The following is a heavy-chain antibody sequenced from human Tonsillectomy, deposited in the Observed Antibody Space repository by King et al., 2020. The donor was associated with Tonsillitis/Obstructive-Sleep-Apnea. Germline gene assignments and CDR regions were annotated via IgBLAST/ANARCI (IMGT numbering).Heavy chain of an antibody. CDR3: ARTYGSGSYYFEPLDY. CDR2: IFSNDEK. J-gene: IGHJ4*02. Sequence: TLKESGPVLVKPTETLTLTCTVSGFSLSNARMGVSWIRQPPGKALEWLAHIFSNDEKSYSTSLKSRLTISKDTSKSQVVLTMTNMDPGDTATYYCARTYGSGSYYFEPLDYWGQGTLVTVSS. CDR1: GFSLSNARMG. D-gene: IGHD3-10*01. V-gene: IGHV2-26*01.